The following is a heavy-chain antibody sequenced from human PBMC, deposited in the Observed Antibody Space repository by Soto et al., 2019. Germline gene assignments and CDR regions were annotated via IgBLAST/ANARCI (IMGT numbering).Heavy chain of an antibody. CDR1: GFTFSSYA. CDR2: ISGSGGST. CDR3: AKDPIYDYIWGSSPSSFDY. V-gene: IGHV3-23*01. D-gene: IGHD3-16*01. J-gene: IGHJ4*02. Sequence: GGSLRLSCAASGFTFSSYAMSWVRQAPGKGLEWVSAISGSGGSTYYADSVKGRFTISRDNSKNTLYLQMNSLRAEDTAVYYCAKDPIYDYIWGSSPSSFDYWGQGTLVTVSS.